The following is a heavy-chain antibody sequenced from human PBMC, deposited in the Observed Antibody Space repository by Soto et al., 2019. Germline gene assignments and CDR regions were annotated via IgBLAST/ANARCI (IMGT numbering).Heavy chain of an antibody. CDR2: IDPSDSYT. D-gene: IGHD7-27*01. J-gene: IGHJ4*02. Sequence: EVQLVQSGAEVKKPGESLRISCKGSGYSFTSYWISWVRQMPGKGLEWMGRIDPSDSYTNYSPSFQGHVTISAAKSISTAYLQWSPPKGSDPAMYYSARGGGELGLAYWGQGTLVTVSS. CDR1: GYSFTSYW. V-gene: IGHV5-10-1*01. CDR3: ARGGGELGLAY.